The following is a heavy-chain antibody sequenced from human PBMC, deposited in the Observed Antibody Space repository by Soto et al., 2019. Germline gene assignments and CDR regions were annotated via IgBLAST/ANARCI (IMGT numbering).Heavy chain of an antibody. CDR1: GFTFNTYS. CDR3: ARDWQYAFDV. Sequence: DVQLVESGGGLVQPGGSLRLSCAASGFTFNTYSMNWVRQAPGMGLEGVSYISISDNNVYYTDSVQGRFTVSRDNAENSLYLQMNSLRDEDTAVYYCARDWQYAFDVWGQGIMVTVSS. CDR2: ISISDNNV. V-gene: IGHV3-48*02. J-gene: IGHJ3*01.